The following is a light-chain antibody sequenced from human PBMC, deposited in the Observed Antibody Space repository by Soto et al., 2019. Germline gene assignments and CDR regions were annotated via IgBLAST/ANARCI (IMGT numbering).Light chain of an antibody. CDR2: QTS. J-gene: IGKJ1*01. CDR3: HQRQSWPRT. Sequence: EIVLTQSPGTMSLSPGERVTLSCRASQTVTRSYLAWYQQKPGQAPRLLIYQTSIRAAGIPARFSASGTGTDFTLTISDVQPEDFAVYYCHQRQSWPRTFGQGTKVDI. V-gene: IGKV3D-20*02. CDR1: QTVTRSY.